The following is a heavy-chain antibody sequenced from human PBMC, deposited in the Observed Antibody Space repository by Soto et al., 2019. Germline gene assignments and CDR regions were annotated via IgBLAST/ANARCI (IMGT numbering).Heavy chain of an antibody. J-gene: IGHJ6*02. Sequence: PSETLSLTCTVSGGSISSGDYYWSWIRQPPGKGLEWIGYIYYSGSTYYNPSLKSRVTISVDTSKNQFSLKLSSVTAADTAVYYCATDSTPFVVVPADTSLEYSGMDVWGQGTTVTVSS. CDR2: IYYSGST. CDR3: ATDSTPFVVVPADTSLEYSGMDV. D-gene: IGHD2-2*01. CDR1: GGSISSGDYY. V-gene: IGHV4-30-4*01.